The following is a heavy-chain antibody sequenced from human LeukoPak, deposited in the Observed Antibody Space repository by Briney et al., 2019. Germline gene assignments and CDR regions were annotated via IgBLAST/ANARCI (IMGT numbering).Heavy chain of an antibody. CDR2: INHSGST. CDR1: GGSFSGYY. CDR3: AAVPGSYYSMYYFEY. J-gene: IGHJ4*02. D-gene: IGHD3-10*01. Sequence: SETLSLTCAVYGGSFSGYYWSWIRQPPGKGLEWIAEINHSGSTNYNPSLKSRVTISVDTSKSQFSLKLSSVTAADTAVYYCAAVPGSYYSMYYFEYWGQGTLVTVSS. V-gene: IGHV4-34*01.